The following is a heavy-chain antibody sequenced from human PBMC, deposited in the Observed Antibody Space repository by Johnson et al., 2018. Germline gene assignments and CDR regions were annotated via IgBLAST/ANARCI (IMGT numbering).Heavy chain of an antibody. D-gene: IGHD3-16*01. V-gene: IGHV3-30*18. CDR1: GFTFSSYG. CDR3: AKDAPGGEWPTQAGYYFDY. Sequence: QVQLVESGGGVVQLGRSLRLSCAASGFTFSSYGMHWVRQSPGKGLEWVAVISYDGSNKYYADSVKGRFTISRDNSKNPFYLQMNSLKAEDEALYYCAKDAPGGEWPTQAGYYFDYWGQGALVTVSS. J-gene: IGHJ4*02. CDR2: ISYDGSNK.